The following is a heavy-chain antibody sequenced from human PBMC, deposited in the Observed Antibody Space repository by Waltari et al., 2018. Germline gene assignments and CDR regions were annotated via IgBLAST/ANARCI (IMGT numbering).Heavy chain of an antibody. J-gene: IGHJ6*04. CDR1: GFTLSSYW. CDR2: LKQGARQR. Sequence: EEQLVESGGDLVQPGGSLRISCAVSGFTLSSYWMSWVRQDPGKGLEGVANLKQGARQRNYLDSGKGRFTLSRENAKNSLYLQMNSLRPEDTGVYYCSRFGFAGLELLAWGKGTTVTVSS. D-gene: IGHD1-26*01. V-gene: IGHV3-7*01. CDR3: SRFGFAGLELLA.